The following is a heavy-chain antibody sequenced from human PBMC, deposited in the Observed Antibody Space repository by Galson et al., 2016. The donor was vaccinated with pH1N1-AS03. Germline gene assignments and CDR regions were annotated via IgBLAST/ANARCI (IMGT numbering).Heavy chain of an antibody. CDR3: ARWDSIAEAGAGFDF. D-gene: IGHD6-19*01. CDR2: ISWNSGSI. CDR1: GFTFDNYA. Sequence: SLRLSCAASGFTFDNYAIHWVRQAPGKGLEWVAGISWNSGSIGYADSVKGRFTISRDNAKNSLFLQMNSLRAEDTAFYYCARWDSIAEAGAGFDFWGQGTLVTVSS. J-gene: IGHJ4*02. V-gene: IGHV3-9*01.